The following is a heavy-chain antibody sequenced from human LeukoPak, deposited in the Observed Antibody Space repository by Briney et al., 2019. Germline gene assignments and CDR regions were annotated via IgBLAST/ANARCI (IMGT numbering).Heavy chain of an antibody. D-gene: IGHD1-26*01. V-gene: IGHV4-39*07. Sequence: SPSETLSLTCTVSGGSISCSNYYWGWIRQPPGKGLEWMGIIYYSGSTYYNPSLKSRVTISLDTSKNQFSLKLSSVTAADTAVYYCARDSRRELLHAFDIWGQGTMVTVSS. CDR1: GGSISCSNYY. CDR3: ARDSRRELLHAFDI. J-gene: IGHJ3*02. CDR2: IYYSGST.